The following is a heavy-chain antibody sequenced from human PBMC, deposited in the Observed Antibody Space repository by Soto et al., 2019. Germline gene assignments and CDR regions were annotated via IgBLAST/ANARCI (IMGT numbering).Heavy chain of an antibody. CDR3: TCGLIAADNY. Sequence: GGSLRLSCAASGFTFSGSVIHWVRQASGKGLEWVGRIRSKADSYATAYAASVEGRFTISRDDSKNTAYLQMNSLKTVDTAVYYCTCGLIAADNYWGQGTVVTVSS. CDR2: IRSKADSYAT. J-gene: IGHJ4*02. D-gene: IGHD6-25*01. V-gene: IGHV3-73*01. CDR1: GFTFSGSV.